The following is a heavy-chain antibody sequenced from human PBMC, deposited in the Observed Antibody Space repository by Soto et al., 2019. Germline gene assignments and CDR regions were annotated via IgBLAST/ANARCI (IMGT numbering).Heavy chain of an antibody. CDR3: ARDQSSDYYGSGSYYDG. Sequence: QVQLVQSGAEVKKPGSSVKVSCKASGGTFSSYTISWVRQAPGQGLEWMGRIIPILGIANYAQKFQGRVTITADKSTSTAYMELSSLRSEDTAVYYCARDQSSDYYGSGSYYDGWGQGTLVTVSS. V-gene: IGHV1-69*08. D-gene: IGHD3-10*01. CDR1: GGTFSSYT. CDR2: IIPILGIA. J-gene: IGHJ4*02.